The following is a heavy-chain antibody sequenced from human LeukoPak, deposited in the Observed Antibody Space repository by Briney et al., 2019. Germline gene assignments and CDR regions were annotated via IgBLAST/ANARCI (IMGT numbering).Heavy chain of an antibody. D-gene: IGHD5-24*01. J-gene: IGHJ4*02. Sequence: PSETLSLTCTVSGGSIGSSSYYWGWIRQPPGTGLEWIGSIYYSGSTNYNPSLKSRVTISVDTSKNQFSLKLSSVTAADTAVYYCARGGDGYNYELPYWGQGTLVTVSS. CDR2: IYYSGST. CDR1: GGSIGSSSYY. V-gene: IGHV4-39*07. CDR3: ARGGDGYNYELPY.